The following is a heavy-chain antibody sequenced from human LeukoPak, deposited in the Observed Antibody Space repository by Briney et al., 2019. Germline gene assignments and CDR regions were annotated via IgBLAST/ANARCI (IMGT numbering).Heavy chain of an antibody. V-gene: IGHV1-8*01. CDR2: MNPKTGNT. D-gene: IGHD3-16*01. CDR1: GLTFDNDD. Sequence: ASVKVSCKASGLTFDNDDINWVRQASGQGLEWMGWMNPKTGNTGYAQNFQGRVNMTRDISINTAYMELSNLRSEDTAVYYCVRLCVRGIIGPWGQGTPVTVSS. J-gene: IGHJ5*02. CDR3: VRLCVRGIIGP.